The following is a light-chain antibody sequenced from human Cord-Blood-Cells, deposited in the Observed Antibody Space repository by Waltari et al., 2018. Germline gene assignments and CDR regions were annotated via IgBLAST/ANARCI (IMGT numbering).Light chain of an antibody. J-gene: IGKJ1*01. V-gene: IGKV1-5*03. CDR1: QSISSW. CDR2: KAS. Sequence: DIQMTQSPSTLSASVGARDTITCRASQSISSWLAWYQQKPGKAPKLLIYKASSLESGAPSRFSGSGSGTEFTLTISSLQPDDFATYYCQQYNSYSPTFGQGTKVEIK. CDR3: QQYNSYSPT.